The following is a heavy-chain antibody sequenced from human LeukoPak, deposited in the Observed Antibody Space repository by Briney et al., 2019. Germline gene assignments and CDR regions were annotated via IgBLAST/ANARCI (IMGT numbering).Heavy chain of an antibody. CDR1: GGSISSSSYY. CDR3: ARPRITIFGVVIDAFDI. J-gene: IGHJ3*02. D-gene: IGHD3-3*01. CDR2: IYYSGTT. Sequence: ASETLSLTCTVSGGSISSSSYYWGWIRQPPGKGLEWFGSIYYSGTTYYNPSLKSRVTISVDTSKNQCSLKLSSVTAADTAVYYCARPRITIFGVVIDAFDIWGQGTMVTVSS. V-gene: IGHV4-39*01.